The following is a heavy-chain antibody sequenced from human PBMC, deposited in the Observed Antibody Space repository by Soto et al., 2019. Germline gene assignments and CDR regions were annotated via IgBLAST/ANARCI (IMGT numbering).Heavy chain of an antibody. CDR2: ISYDGSKK. CDR3: AKDYRLXYGSGTYFDY. CDR1: GFTFSTYG. V-gene: IGHV3-30*18. D-gene: IGHD3-10*01. J-gene: IGHJ4*02. Sequence: QVQLVESGGGVGQPGRSLRLSCAASGFTFSTYGMHWVRQAPGKGLEWVAVISYDGSKKYYTDSVEGRFTISRDNSKNTVDLQMNSLRAXXTAVYYCAKDYRLXYGSGTYFDYWGQGTLVTVSS.